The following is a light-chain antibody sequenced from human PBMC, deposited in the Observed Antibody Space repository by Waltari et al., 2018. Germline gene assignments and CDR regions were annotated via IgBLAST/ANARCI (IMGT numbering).Light chain of an antibody. CDR3: QQSYSAPRT. CDR1: QSIRTY. J-gene: IGKJ1*01. V-gene: IGKV1-39*01. Sequence: DIQMTQSPSSLSASVGDTVTITCRASQSIRTYLNWYQQRPGEAPKLLIYAASNLQSGVPSRFSGSGSLTDFSLTISSLQPEDFATYYCQQSYSAPRTFGQGTKVDLK. CDR2: AAS.